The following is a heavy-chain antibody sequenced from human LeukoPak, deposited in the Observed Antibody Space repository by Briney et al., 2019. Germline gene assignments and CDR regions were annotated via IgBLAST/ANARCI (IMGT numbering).Heavy chain of an antibody. CDR1: GGSISSYY. J-gene: IGHJ4*02. V-gene: IGHV4-4*09. Sequence: SETLSLTCTVSGGSISSYYWSWIPHPPGKGLEWIGYIYTSGSTHYTPSLKSRVTISVDTSKRQCSLKLSSVTAADTAVYYCARHQGDFWSGYYFDYWGQGTLVTVCS. CDR3: ARHQGDFWSGYYFDY. D-gene: IGHD3-3*01. CDR2: IYTSGST.